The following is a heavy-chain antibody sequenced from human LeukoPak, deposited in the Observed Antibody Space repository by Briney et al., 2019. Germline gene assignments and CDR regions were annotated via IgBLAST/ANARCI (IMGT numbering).Heavy chain of an antibody. V-gene: IGHV1-69*06. CDR1: GGTFSSYT. J-gene: IGHJ6*04. CDR2: IIPLFGTP. D-gene: IGHD2-15*01. CDR3: ASATLRCSGGSCYEMDV. Sequence: ASVKVSCKASGGTFSSYTISWVQQAPGQGLEWMGGIIPLFGTPDYAQKFQDRLTITADKSTSTAYMELSSLRSEDTAVYYCASATLRCSGGSCYEMDVWGKGTTVTVSS.